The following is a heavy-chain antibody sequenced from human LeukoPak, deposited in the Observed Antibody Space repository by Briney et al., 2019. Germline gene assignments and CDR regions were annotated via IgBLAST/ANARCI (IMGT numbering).Heavy chain of an antibody. CDR2: IRYDGSNK. D-gene: IGHD1/OR15-1a*01. J-gene: IGHJ6*03. Sequence: GGSLRLSCAASGFTFSSYGMHWVRQAPGKGLEWVAFIRYDGSNKYYADSVKGRFTISRDNSKNTLYLQMNSLRAEDTAVYYCAKDLKQKYYYYMDVWGKGTTVTVSS. CDR3: AKDLKQKYYYYMDV. V-gene: IGHV3-30*02. CDR1: GFTFSSYG.